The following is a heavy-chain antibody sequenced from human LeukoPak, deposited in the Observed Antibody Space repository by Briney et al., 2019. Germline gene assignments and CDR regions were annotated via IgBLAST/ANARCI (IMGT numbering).Heavy chain of an antibody. Sequence: ASVKVSCKASGYTFTSYGISWVRQAPGQGLEWMGWISAYNGNTNYAQKFQGRVTMTRDTSISTAYMELSRLRSDDTAVYYCARDLEVAHGAFDIWGQGTMVTVSS. CDR3: ARDLEVAHGAFDI. J-gene: IGHJ3*02. V-gene: IGHV1-18*01. D-gene: IGHD1-1*01. CDR2: ISAYNGNT. CDR1: GYTFTSYG.